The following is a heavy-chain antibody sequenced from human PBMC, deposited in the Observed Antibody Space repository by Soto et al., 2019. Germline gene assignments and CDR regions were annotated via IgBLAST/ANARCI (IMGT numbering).Heavy chain of an antibody. J-gene: IGHJ4*02. Sequence: SSSSYFWGWIRQPPGKGLEWVSVISGSGDFTYYVDSVKGRFTISRDNPKNTIYLQMNSLRAEDTAVYYCAKGFYGSGSYYNERAFDSWGQGTLVTVSS. CDR3: AKGFYGSGSYYNERAFDS. CDR2: ISGSGDFT. CDR1: SSSSYF. D-gene: IGHD3-10*01. V-gene: IGHV3-23*01.